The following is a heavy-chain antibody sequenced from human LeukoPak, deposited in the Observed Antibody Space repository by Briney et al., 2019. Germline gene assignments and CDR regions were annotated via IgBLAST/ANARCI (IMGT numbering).Heavy chain of an antibody. J-gene: IGHJ4*02. V-gene: IGHV4-39*07. CDR2: INYSGST. D-gene: IGHD2-21*01. CDR3: ARDLVLGD. Sequence: PSETLSLTCTVSGGSISSTTYYWVWIRQPPGKGLDWIGSINYSGSTYYNPSLKSRVTISVDTSKNQFSLKLSSVTAADTAVYYCARDLVLGDWGQGTLVTVSS. CDR1: GGSISSTTYY.